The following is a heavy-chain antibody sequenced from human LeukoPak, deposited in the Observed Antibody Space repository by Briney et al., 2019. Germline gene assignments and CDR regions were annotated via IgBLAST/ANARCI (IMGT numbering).Heavy chain of an antibody. D-gene: IGHD3-22*01. CDR2: TYTSGST. CDR3: AIYDRSAYYPVSTSWYFDL. V-gene: IGHV4-61*02. J-gene: IGHJ2*01. Sequence: SETLSLTCTVSGGSICSGSYYWNWIRQPAGKGLEWIGRTYTSGSTNYNPSLNSRITISVDTSKKQFSLKLSSVTAADTAVYYCAIYDRSAYYPVSTSWYFDLWGRGTLVTVSS. CDR1: GGSICSGSYY.